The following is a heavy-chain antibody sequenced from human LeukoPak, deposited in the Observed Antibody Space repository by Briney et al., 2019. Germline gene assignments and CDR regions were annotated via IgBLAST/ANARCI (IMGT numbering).Heavy chain of an antibody. D-gene: IGHD2-2*01. CDR2: ISSSRSYI. CDR3: ARDIGYCSSTSCSSGYMDV. V-gene: IGHV3-21*01. Sequence: GGSLRLSCAASGFTFSSYNMNWVRQAPGKGLEWVSSISSSRSYIYYADSVKGRFTISRDNAKNSLYLQMNSLRAEDTAVYYCARDIGYCSSTSCSSGYMDVWGKGTTVTVSS. J-gene: IGHJ6*03. CDR1: GFTFSSYN.